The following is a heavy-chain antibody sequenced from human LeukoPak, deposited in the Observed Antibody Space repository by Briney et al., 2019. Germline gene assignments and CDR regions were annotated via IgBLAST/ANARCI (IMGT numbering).Heavy chain of an antibody. CDR1: GYTFTSYD. V-gene: IGHV1-8*03. Sequence: ASVKVSCKASGYTFTSYDINWVRQATGQGLEWMGWMNPNSGNTGYAQKFQGRVTITRNTSISTAYMELSSLRSEDTAVYYCARASVGYCSGGSCRAVDYWGQGALVTVSS. D-gene: IGHD2-15*01. J-gene: IGHJ4*02. CDR2: MNPNSGNT. CDR3: ARASVGYCSGGSCRAVDY.